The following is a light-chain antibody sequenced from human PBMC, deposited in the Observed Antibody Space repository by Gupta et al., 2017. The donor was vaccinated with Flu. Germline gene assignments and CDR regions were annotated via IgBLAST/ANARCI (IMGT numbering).Light chain of an antibody. CDR1: QSVSSSY. CDR2: GAY. Sequence: EIVLTQSPGTLSLSPGERATLSCRASQSVSSSYLAWYQQKPGQAPRLLIYGAYSRATGIPDRFSGSGSGTDFTLTISRREPEDFAVYYCQQYGSSPPKTFGQGTKVEIK. J-gene: IGKJ1*01. V-gene: IGKV3-20*01. CDR3: QQYGSSPPKT.